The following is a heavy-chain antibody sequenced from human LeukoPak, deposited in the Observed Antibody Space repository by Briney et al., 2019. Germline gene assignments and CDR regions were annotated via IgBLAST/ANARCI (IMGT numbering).Heavy chain of an antibody. CDR3: ARGGSFVEY. D-gene: IGHD3-10*01. V-gene: IGHV3-30*07. CDR2: ISYDGSNK. CDR1: GFTFSSYA. Sequence: GGSLRLSCAASGFTFSSYAMHWVRQAPGKGLEGVAVISYDGSNKYYADSVKGRFTVSRDNAKNSLYLQMSSLRAEDTAVYYCARGGSFVEYWGQGTLVSVSS. J-gene: IGHJ4*02.